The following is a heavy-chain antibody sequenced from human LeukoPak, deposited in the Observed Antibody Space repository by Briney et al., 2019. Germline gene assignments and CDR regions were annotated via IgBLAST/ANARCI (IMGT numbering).Heavy chain of an antibody. Sequence: SETLSLTCAVYGGSFSGYYWNWIRQPPGKGLEWIGEINHTGSTNYNPSLKSRVTISVDTSKNQFSLKLISLTAAGTAVYYCARRVGDGVFDPWGQGTLVTVSS. CDR3: ARRVGDGVFDP. V-gene: IGHV4-34*01. CDR2: INHTGST. D-gene: IGHD2-2*01. J-gene: IGHJ5*02. CDR1: GGSFSGYY.